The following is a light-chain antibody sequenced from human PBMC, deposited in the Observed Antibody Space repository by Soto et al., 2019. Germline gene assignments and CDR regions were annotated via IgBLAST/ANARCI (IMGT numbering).Light chain of an antibody. V-gene: IGKV3-11*01. CDR2: DAS. J-gene: IGKJ1*01. CDR1: QSVSSY. Sequence: ELVLTQSPATPSLSPGERATLSCRASQSVSSYLAWYQQKPGQAPRLLIYDASKRATSIPARFTGSGFGTDYTPNIRILTPEEYAVDYCEQPSTARRFGQGTKV. CDR3: EQPSTARR.